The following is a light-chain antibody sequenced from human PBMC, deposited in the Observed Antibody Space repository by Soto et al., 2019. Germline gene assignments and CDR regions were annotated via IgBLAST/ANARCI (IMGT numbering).Light chain of an antibody. V-gene: IGLV3-10*01. CDR2: EDT. CDR3: YSADSSGYHWV. CDR1: ALPKKY. Sequence: SSELTQAPSVSVSPGQTARITCSGDALPKKYAFWYQQKSGQAPVLVIYEDTKRPSGIPERFSGSSSGTVVTLTISGAQVEDEADYFCYSADSSGYHWVFGGGTKLTVL. J-gene: IGLJ3*02.